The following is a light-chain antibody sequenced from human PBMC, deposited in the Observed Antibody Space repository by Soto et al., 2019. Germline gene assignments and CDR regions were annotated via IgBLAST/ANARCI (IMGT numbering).Light chain of an antibody. CDR1: QSVSIN. Sequence: EIVMTQSPATLSVSPGERATLSCRASQSVSINLAWYQQKPGQAPRLLVYGASTRATGIPARFSGSGSGTEFTLTINSLQSEDFAVYFCQQYNNWPPWTFGHGTKVEIK. V-gene: IGKV3-15*01. J-gene: IGKJ1*01. CDR2: GAS. CDR3: QQYNNWPPWT.